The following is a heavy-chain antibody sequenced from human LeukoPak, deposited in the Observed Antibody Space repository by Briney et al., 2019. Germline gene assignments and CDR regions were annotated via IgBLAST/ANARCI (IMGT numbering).Heavy chain of an antibody. Sequence: GGSLRLSCAASGFTVSRNYMSWVRQAPGKGLEWVSVIYSGGSTYYADSVKGRFTISRDNSKNTLYLQMNSLRAEDTAVYYCARDFYGSGSYPFDYWGQGTLVTVSS. CDR2: IYSGGST. CDR3: ARDFYGSGSYPFDY. J-gene: IGHJ4*02. D-gene: IGHD3-10*01. CDR1: GFTVSRNY. V-gene: IGHV3-66*01.